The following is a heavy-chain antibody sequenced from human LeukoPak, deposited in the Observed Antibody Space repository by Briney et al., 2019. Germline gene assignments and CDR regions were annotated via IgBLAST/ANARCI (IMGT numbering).Heavy chain of an antibody. J-gene: IGHJ3*02. Sequence: GASVKVSCKASGGTFSSYAISWVRQAPGQGLEWMGRIIPILGIANYAQKFQGRVTITADKSTSTAYMELSSLRSEDTAVYYCARDGGYYDSSGNAFDIWGQGTMVTVSS. D-gene: IGHD3-22*01. V-gene: IGHV1-69*04. CDR3: ARDGGYYDSSGNAFDI. CDR1: GGTFSSYA. CDR2: IIPILGIA.